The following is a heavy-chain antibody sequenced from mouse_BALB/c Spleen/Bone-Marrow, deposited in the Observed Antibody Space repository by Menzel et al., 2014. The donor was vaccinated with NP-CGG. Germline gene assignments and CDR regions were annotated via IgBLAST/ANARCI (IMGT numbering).Heavy chain of an antibody. J-gene: IGHJ3*01. CDR1: GYTFTSYT. Sequence: LQESGAELARPGASVKMPCKASGYTFTSYTMHWVKQRPGQGLEWIGYINPSSGYTNYNQKFKDKATLTADKSSSTAYMQLSSLTSEDSAVYYCARAAYYRYDEGAWFAYWGQGTLVTVSA. D-gene: IGHD2-14*01. CDR2: INPSSGYT. V-gene: IGHV1-4*01. CDR3: ARAAYYRYDEGAWFAY.